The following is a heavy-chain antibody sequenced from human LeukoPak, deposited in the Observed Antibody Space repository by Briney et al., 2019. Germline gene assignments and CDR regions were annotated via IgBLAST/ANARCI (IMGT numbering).Heavy chain of an antibody. CDR2: ISGSGGST. CDR3: AKVREYSSSWYYFDY. CDR1: GFTFSNYA. Sequence: SGGSLRLSCAASGFTFSNYAMSWVRQAPGKGLEWVSAISGSGGSTYYADSVKGRFTISRDNSKNTLYLQMNSLRAEDTAVYYCAKVREYSSSWYYFDYWGQGTLVTVSS. D-gene: IGHD6-13*01. V-gene: IGHV3-23*01. J-gene: IGHJ4*02.